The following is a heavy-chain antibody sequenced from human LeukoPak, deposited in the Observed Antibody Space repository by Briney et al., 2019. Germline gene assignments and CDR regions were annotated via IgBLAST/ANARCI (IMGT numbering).Heavy chain of an antibody. J-gene: IGHJ4*02. CDR1: GFTFSDYY. V-gene: IGHV3-11*04. CDR3: ARGHWGLDS. CDR2: ISHTGTTM. D-gene: IGHD7-27*01. Sequence: GGSLRLSCAASGFTFSDYYMSWIRQAPGKGLEWVSYISHTGTTMYYADSVKGRFTLSRDSARNSLYLQMNSLRAEDTAVYYCARGHWGLDSWGQGTLVSVSS.